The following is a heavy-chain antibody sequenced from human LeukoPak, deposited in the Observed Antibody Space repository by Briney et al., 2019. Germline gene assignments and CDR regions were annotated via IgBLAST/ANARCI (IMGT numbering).Heavy chain of an antibody. CDR2: IYTSGST. CDR1: GGSISSSSYY. Sequence: SETLSLTCTVSGGSISSSSYYWSWIRQPAGKGLEWIGRIYTSGSTNYNPSLKSRVTMSVDTSKNQFSLKLSSVTAADTAVYYCARDLIPVWFDPWGQGTLVTVSS. V-gene: IGHV4-61*02. D-gene: IGHD2-21*01. J-gene: IGHJ5*02. CDR3: ARDLIPVWFDP.